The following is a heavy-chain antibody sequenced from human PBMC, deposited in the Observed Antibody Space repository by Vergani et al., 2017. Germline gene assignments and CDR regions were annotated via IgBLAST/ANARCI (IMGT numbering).Heavy chain of an antibody. CDR2: IYYSGST. V-gene: IGHV4-61*01. Sequence: QVQLQESGPGLVKPSETLSLTCTVSGGSISSSSYYWGWIRQPPGKGLEWIGYIYYSGSTNYNTSLKSRVTISVDTSKNQFSLKLSSVTAADTAVYYCARGGITMIVVPDTDAFDIWGQGTMVTVSS. CDR3: ARGGITMIVVPDTDAFDI. CDR1: GGSISSSSYY. D-gene: IGHD3-22*01. J-gene: IGHJ3*02.